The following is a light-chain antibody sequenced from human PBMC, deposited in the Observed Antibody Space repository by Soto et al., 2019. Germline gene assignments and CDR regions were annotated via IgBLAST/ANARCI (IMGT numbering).Light chain of an antibody. V-gene: IGLV2-14*01. J-gene: IGLJ1*01. CDR3: SSYTSSGTGGYI. CDR2: EVS. CDR1: SSDVGGYNY. Sequence: QSALTQPASVSGSPGQSITISCTGTSSDVGGYNYVSWYQQHPDKAPKLIIYEVSNRPSRVSNRFSGSKSGNTASLTISGLQTEDEADYYCSSYTSSGTGGYIFGSATKRTVL.